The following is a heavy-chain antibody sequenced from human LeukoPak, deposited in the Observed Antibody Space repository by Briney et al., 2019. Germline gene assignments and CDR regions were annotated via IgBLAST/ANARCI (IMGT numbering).Heavy chain of an antibody. Sequence: SETLSLTCTVSGGSISSYYWSWIRQPAGKGLEWIGRIYTSGSTNYNPSLKSRVTISVDTSKNQFSLKLSSVTAADTAVYYCARVSRDGYNLSDYGGCDYWGQGTLVTVSS. V-gene: IGHV4-4*07. CDR2: IYTSGST. CDR1: GGSISSYY. J-gene: IGHJ4*02. CDR3: ARVSRDGYNLSDYGGCDY. D-gene: IGHD5-24*01.